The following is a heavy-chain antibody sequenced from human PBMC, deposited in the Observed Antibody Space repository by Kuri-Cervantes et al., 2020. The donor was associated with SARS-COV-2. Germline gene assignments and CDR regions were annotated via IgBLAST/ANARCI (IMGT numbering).Heavy chain of an antibody. V-gene: IGHV3-30-3*01. Sequence: LSLTCAASGFTFSSYAMHWVRQAPGKGLEWVAVISYDGSNKYYADSVKGRFTISRDNAKNTLYLQMNSLRAEDTAVYYCARDYAQPTWGGNWYFDLWGRGTLVTVSS. D-gene: IGHD3-16*01. CDR1: GFTFSSYA. CDR2: ISYDGSNK. J-gene: IGHJ2*01. CDR3: ARDYAQPTWGGNWYFDL.